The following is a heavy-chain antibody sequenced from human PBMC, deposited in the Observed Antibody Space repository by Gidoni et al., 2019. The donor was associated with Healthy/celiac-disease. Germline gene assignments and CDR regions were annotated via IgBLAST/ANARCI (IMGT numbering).Heavy chain of an antibody. J-gene: IGHJ4*02. CDR1: GGSLSSYY. Sequence: QVHLQESGPGLVKPSETLSLTCTVSGGSLSSYYWSWIRQPPGKGLEWIGYIYYSGSTNYNPSLKSRVTISVDTSKNQFSLKLSSVTAADTAVYYCARARVVGIQLWKYYFDYWGQGTLVTVCS. CDR2: IYYSGST. CDR3: ARARVVGIQLWKYYFDY. V-gene: IGHV4-59*01. D-gene: IGHD5-18*01.